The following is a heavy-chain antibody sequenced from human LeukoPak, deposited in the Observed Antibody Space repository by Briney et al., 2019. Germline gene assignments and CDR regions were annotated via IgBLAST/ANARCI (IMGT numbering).Heavy chain of an antibody. J-gene: IGHJ4*02. V-gene: IGHV4-39*02. CDR2: IYYSGST. CDR3: ARDPYYYDSSGYYFLYYFDY. Sequence: SETLSLTCSVSGDSISTSSSYWGWIRQPPGKGLEWIGSIYYSGSTYYNTSLKSRVTISVDTSKNQFSLKLNSVTAADTAVYYCARDPYYYDSSGYYFLYYFDYWGQGTLVTVSS. D-gene: IGHD3-22*01. CDR1: GDSISTSSSY.